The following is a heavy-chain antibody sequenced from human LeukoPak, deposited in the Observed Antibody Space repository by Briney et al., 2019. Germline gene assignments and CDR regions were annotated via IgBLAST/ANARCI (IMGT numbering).Heavy chain of an antibody. CDR1: GFTFSNYA. CDR2: ISFDGSDQ. D-gene: IGHD1-14*01. CDR3: AKVFVLLRGTPENWFDP. Sequence: PGGSLRLSCAASGFTFSNYAMHWVRQAPGKGLEWVAVISFDGSDQYYADSVRGRFTISRDSSKNTLYLQMNSLRVEDTAVYFCAKVFVLLRGTPENWFDPWGQGTLVTVSS. V-gene: IGHV3-30*18. J-gene: IGHJ5*02.